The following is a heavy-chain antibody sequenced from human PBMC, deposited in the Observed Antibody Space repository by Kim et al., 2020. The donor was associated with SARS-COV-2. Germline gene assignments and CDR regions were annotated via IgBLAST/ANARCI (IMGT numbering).Heavy chain of an antibody. Sequence: SETLSLTCAVYGGSFSGYYWSWIRQPPGKGLEWIGEINHSGSTNYNPSLKSRVTISVDTSKNHISLKLSSVTAADTAVYYCARGSAQVDIVVVVAFPAYYFDYWGQGTLVTVSS. V-gene: IGHV4-34*01. CDR3: ARGSAQVDIVVVVAFPAYYFDY. J-gene: IGHJ4*01. CDR2: INHSGST. CDR1: GGSFSGYY. D-gene: IGHD2-15*01.